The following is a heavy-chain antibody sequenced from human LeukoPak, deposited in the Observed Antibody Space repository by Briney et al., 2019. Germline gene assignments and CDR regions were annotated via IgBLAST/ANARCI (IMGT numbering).Heavy chain of an antibody. CDR2: ISSSGGST. D-gene: IGHD3-16*02. V-gene: IGHV3-23*01. J-gene: IGHJ4*02. CDR3: ARSLSSRFSGPRRPYYFDS. CDR1: GFTFDDYA. Sequence: PGRSLRLSCAASGFTFDDYAMHWVRQAPGKGLQWVSGISSSGGSTYYVDSVKGRFTISTDNSKNTLYLQMNSLRAEDTAVYYCARSLSSRFSGPRRPYYFDSWGQGTLVTVSS.